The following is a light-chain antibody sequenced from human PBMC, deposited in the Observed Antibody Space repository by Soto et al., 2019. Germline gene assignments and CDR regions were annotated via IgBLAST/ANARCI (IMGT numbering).Light chain of an antibody. J-gene: IGLJ2*01. V-gene: IGLV2-14*01. Sequence: QSALTQPASVSGSPGQSITISCTGTISDVGGYNYVSWYQQFSGKAPTLIIYEVTNRPSGISTRFSGSKSGETASLTISGLRDEDEADYYCSAYRSGSTVVFGGGTKLTVL. CDR3: SAYRSGSTVV. CDR1: ISDVGGYNY. CDR2: EVT.